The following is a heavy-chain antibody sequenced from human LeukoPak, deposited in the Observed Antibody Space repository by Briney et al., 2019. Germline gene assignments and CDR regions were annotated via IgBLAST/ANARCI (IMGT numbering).Heavy chain of an antibody. CDR3: ARHGEYSGSYFNY. D-gene: IGHD1-26*01. V-gene: IGHV4-39*01. J-gene: IGHJ4*02. CDR1: GGSISSSSYY. CDR2: IYYSGST. Sequence: SETLSLTCTVSGGSISSSSYYWGWIRQPPGKGLEWIGSIYYSGSTYYNPSLKSRVTISVDTSKNQFSLKLSSVTAADTAAYYCARHGEYSGSYFNYWGQGTLVTVSS.